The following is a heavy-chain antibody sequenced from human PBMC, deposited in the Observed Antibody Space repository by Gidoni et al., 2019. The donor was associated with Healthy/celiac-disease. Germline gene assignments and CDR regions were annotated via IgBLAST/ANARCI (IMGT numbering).Heavy chain of an antibody. V-gene: IGHV3-73*02. CDR1: GFTFSGSA. J-gene: IGHJ3*02. Sequence: EVQLVESGGGLVRPGGSLNLSCAASGFTFSGSAMHWVRQASGKGLEWVGRIRSKANSYATAYAASVKGRFTISRDDSKNTAYLQMNSLKTEDTAVYYCTSLTYVDFDIWGQGTMVTVSS. D-gene: IGHD3-16*01. CDR3: TSLTYVDFDI. CDR2: IRSKANSYAT.